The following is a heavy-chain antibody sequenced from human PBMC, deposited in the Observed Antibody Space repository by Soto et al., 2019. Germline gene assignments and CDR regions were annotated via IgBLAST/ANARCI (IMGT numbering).Heavy chain of an antibody. CDR1: GGSISSSNW. CDR3: ARYLGYSSGWRGIWFDP. D-gene: IGHD6-19*01. CDR2: IYHSGST. Sequence: QVQLQESGPGLVKPSGTLSLTCAVSGGSISSSNWWSWVRQPPGKGLEWIGEIYHSGSTNYNPSLKSRVTISVDKSKNLFSLKLSSVTAADTAVYYCARYLGYSSGWRGIWFDPWGQGTLVTVSS. J-gene: IGHJ5*02. V-gene: IGHV4-4*02.